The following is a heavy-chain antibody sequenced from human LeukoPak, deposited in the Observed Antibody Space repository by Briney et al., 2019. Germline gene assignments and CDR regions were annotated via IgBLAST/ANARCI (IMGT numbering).Heavy chain of an antibody. CDR3: ARDGYYYDSSGYYEKMYYFDY. V-gene: IGHV4-4*07. CDR1: GGSISSYY. Sequence: SETVSLTCTVSGGSISSYYWSWIRQPAGKGLEWLGRIYTSGSTNYNPSLKSRVTMSVDTSNNQFSLKLSSVTAADTAVYYCARDGYYYDSSGYYEKMYYFDYLGQGTHVTLSS. J-gene: IGHJ4*03. D-gene: IGHD3-22*01. CDR2: IYTSGST.